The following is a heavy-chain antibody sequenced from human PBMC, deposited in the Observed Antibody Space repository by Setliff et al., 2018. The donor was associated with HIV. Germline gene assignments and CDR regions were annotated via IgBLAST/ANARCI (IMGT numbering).Heavy chain of an antibody. CDR1: GFSFSNYW. D-gene: IGHD6-6*01. Sequence: GSLRLSCAASGFSFSNYWMNWVRQVPGKGLEWVANINQDGSEKKCVDSMKGRLTISRDNAKNSLYLQMTSLRAEDTALYFCARDPRTDSSYAWFDSWGQGTLVTVSS. CDR3: ARDPRTDSSYAWFDS. CDR2: INQDGSEK. V-gene: IGHV3-7*03. J-gene: IGHJ5*01.